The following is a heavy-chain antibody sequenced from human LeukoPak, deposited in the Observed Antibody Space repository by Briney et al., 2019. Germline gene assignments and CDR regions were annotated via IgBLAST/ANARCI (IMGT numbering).Heavy chain of an antibody. V-gene: IGHV4-59*01. Sequence: SETQSLTCTVSGGSISSYYWSWIRQPPGKGLEWIGYIYYSGSTNYNPSLKSRVTISVDTSKNQFSLKLSSVTAADTAVYYCASGGGYCTNGVCQPFDYWGQGTLVTVSS. D-gene: IGHD2-8*01. CDR3: ASGGGYCTNGVCQPFDY. J-gene: IGHJ4*02. CDR2: IYYSGST. CDR1: GGSISSYY.